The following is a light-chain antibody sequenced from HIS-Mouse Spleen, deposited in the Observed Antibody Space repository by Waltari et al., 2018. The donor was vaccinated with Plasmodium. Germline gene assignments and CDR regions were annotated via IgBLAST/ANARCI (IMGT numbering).Light chain of an antibody. CDR2: GAS. Sequence: EIVMTQSPATLSVSPGERATLSCRASQSVSSNLAWYQQKPGQVPRLLIYGASTRATGITARFSGSGSGTEFTLTISSLQSEDFAVYYCQQYNNWSFTFGPGTKVDIK. V-gene: IGKV3-15*01. CDR3: QQYNNWSFT. CDR1: QSVSSN. J-gene: IGKJ3*01.